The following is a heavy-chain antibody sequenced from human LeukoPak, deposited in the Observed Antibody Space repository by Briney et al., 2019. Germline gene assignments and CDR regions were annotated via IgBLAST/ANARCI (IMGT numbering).Heavy chain of an antibody. CDR3: ATSAPYQSPLTDLDY. CDR2: FDPEDGET. V-gene: IGHV1-24*01. CDR1: GYTFTSYG. D-gene: IGHD2-2*01. J-gene: IGHJ4*02. Sequence: GASVKVSCKASGYTFTSYGISWVRQAPGKGLEWMGGFDPEDGETIYAQKFQGRVTMTEDTSTDTAYMELSSLRSEDTAVYYCATSAPYQSPLTDLDYWGQGTLVTVSS.